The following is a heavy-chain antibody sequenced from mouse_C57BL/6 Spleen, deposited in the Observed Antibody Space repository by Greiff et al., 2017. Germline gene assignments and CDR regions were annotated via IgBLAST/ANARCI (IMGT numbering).Heavy chain of an antibody. J-gene: IGHJ4*01. Sequence: QVQLQQSGAELAKPGASVKLSCKASGYTFTSYWMHWVKQRPGQGLEWIGYINPSSGYTKYNQKFKDKATLTADNSSSTAYMQLSSLTYEDSAVYYCARVFNYDGSSYDAMDYWGQGTSVTFSS. CDR3: ARVFNYDGSSYDAMDY. CDR1: GYTFTSYW. CDR2: INPSSGYT. D-gene: IGHD1-1*01. V-gene: IGHV1-7*01.